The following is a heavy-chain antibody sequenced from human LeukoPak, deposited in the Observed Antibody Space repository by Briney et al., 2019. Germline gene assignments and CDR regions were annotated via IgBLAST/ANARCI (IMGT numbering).Heavy chain of an antibody. J-gene: IGHJ4*02. CDR1: APTVSIYT. Sequence: PGPSLRLAGAPPAPTVSIYTIRSVRHAPRGGLGCVSAVSGSGGSTYYADSVKGRFTISRDNSKNTLYLQMNSLRAEDTAVYYCAKPGHVVVAALFDYWGQGTLVTVSS. CDR2: VSGSGGST. D-gene: IGHD2-15*01. V-gene: IGHV3-23*01. CDR3: AKPGHVVVAALFDY.